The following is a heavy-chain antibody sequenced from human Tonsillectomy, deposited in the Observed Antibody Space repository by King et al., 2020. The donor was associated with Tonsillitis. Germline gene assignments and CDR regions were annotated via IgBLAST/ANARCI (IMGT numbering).Heavy chain of an antibody. CDR3: ARASTTYCSCASCLYYYYGLDV. J-gene: IGHJ6*02. Sequence: QVQLVESGAEVKKPGASVKVSCKASEYTFPDYYMHWVRQAPGQGLEWMGWINPKSGGTNYAQKFQGRVTLSRDTSISTAYMELSRLRSDDTAVYYCARASTTYCSCASCLYYYYGLDVWGQGTTVTVSS. D-gene: IGHD2-15*01. CDR1: EYTFPDYY. CDR2: INPKSGGT. V-gene: IGHV1-2*02.